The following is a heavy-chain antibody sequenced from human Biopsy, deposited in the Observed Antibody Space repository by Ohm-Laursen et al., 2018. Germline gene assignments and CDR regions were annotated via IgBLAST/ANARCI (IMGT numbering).Heavy chain of an antibody. J-gene: IGHJ4*02. D-gene: IGHD2-8*01. CDR1: GFTFSSYG. Sequence: SLRLSCAASGFTFSSYGMHWVRQAPGKGLEWVAAIWYDGSNNNYADSVKGRFTISRDNSKNTLYLQMNSLRGEDTAVYYCAKCMTGGSNYYFHHCGQGTLVTVSS. CDR2: IWYDGSNN. V-gene: IGHV3-33*06. CDR3: AKCMTGGSNYYFHH.